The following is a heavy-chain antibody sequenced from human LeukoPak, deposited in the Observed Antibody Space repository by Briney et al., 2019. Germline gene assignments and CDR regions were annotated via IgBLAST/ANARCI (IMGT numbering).Heavy chain of an antibody. V-gene: IGHV3-48*03. J-gene: IGHJ4*02. CDR2: ISSSGYTI. CDR1: GFTFSSYE. Sequence: PGGSLRPSCAASGFTFSSYEMNWVRQAPGKGLEWVSYISSSGYTIYYADSVKGRFTISRDNAQSSLYLQLNSLRAEDTAVYYCARGDPPDYWGQGTLVTVSS. CDR3: ARGDPPDY.